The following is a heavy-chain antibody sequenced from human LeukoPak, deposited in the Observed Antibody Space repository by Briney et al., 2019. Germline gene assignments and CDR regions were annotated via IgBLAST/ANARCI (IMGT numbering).Heavy chain of an antibody. V-gene: IGHV3-30*02. D-gene: IGHD2/OR15-2a*01. J-gene: IGHJ4*02. CDR1: GFTFSSYG. Sequence: GGPLRLSCAASGFTFSSYGMHWVRQAPGKGLEWVAFIRYDGSNKYYADSVKGRFTISRDNSKNTLYLQMNSLRAEDTAVYYCARGTYTTSPRNPKYYFDYWGQGTLVTVSS. CDR2: IRYDGSNK. CDR3: ARGTYTTSPRNPKYYFDY.